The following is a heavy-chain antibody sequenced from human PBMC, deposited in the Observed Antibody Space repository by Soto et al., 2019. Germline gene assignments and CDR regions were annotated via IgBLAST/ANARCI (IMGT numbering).Heavy chain of an antibody. D-gene: IGHD3-10*01. CDR1: SGTFSSYA. CDR3: ARSGSGSYEERGMDV. CDR2: IIPIFGTA. Sequence: SAKVSSKPSSGTFSSYAISWVRHAPVQGLEWMGGIIPIFGTANYAQKFQGRVTITADESTSTAYMELSSLRSEDTAVYYCARSGSGSYEERGMDVWGQGTKVTVYS. J-gene: IGHJ6*02. V-gene: IGHV1-69*13.